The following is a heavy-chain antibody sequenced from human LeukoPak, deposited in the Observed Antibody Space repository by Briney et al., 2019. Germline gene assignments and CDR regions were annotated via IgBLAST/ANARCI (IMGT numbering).Heavy chain of an antibody. CDR1: GFSFRKYS. D-gene: IGHD5-24*01. Sequence: GGSLRLSCAASGFSFRKYSIHWVRQAPGKGLEYVSGISRDGGTADYANSVKGRFTISRDNSKNTLYLQMGSLRAEDMAVYYCAREDRERDAFDIWGQGTMVTVSS. J-gene: IGHJ3*02. CDR3: AREDRERDAFDI. CDR2: ISRDGGTA. V-gene: IGHV3-64*01.